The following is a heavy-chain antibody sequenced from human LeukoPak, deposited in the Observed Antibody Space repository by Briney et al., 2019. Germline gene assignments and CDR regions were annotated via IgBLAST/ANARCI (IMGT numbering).Heavy chain of an antibody. D-gene: IGHD6-19*01. Sequence: ASVKVSCKASGYTFTSYGISWVRQAPGQGLEWMGWISAYNGNTNYAQKLQGRVTMTTDKSTSTAYMELRSLRYDDTAVYYCARDLHPVAGTVEHFQHWGQDTLVTVSS. CDR2: ISAYNGNT. V-gene: IGHV1-18*01. J-gene: IGHJ1*01. CDR1: GYTFTSYG. CDR3: ARDLHPVAGTVEHFQH.